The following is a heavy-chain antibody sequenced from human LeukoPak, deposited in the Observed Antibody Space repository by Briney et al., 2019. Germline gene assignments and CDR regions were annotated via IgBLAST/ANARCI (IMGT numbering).Heavy chain of an antibody. CDR2: ISSSSSYI. D-gene: IGHD3-22*01. J-gene: IGHJ3*02. Sequence: PGGSLRLSCAASGFTFSSYSMNWVRQAPGKGLEWVSSISSSSSYIYYADSVKGRFTISRDNAKNSLYLQMNSLRAEDTAVYYCVRDPIRVDYYDSSGYYVPDAFDIWGQGTMVTVSS. CDR1: GFTFSSYS. CDR3: VRDPIRVDYYDSSGYYVPDAFDI. V-gene: IGHV3-21*01.